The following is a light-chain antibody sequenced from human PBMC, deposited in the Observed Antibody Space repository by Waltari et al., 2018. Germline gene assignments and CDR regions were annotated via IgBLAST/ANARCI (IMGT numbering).Light chain of an antibody. Sequence: FMLTQPHSLSESPGKPVTISCTGSSGAIATNYVPWYQQRPGSAPTTVIYENSQRPSGVPDRFSGSIDSSSNSASLIISGLKTEDEADYYCQSYDGTNWVFGGGTKLTVL. CDR2: ENS. V-gene: IGLV6-57*02. CDR1: SGAIATNY. J-gene: IGLJ3*02. CDR3: QSYDGTNWV.